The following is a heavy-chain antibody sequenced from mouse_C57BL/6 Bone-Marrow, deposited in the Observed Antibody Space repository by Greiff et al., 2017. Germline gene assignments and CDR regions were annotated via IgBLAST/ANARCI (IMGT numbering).Heavy chain of an antibody. CDR2: IDPYDSYT. J-gene: IGHJ3*01. CDR1: GYTFTSYW. V-gene: IGHV1-69*01. Sequence: QVQLQQPGAELVMPGASVKLSCKASGYTFTSYWMHWVKQRPGQGLEWIGEIDPYDSYTNYNQKFKGKSTLTVDKSSSTAYLQLSSLTSEDSAVYYCASEFAYWGQGTLVTVSA. CDR3: ASEFAY.